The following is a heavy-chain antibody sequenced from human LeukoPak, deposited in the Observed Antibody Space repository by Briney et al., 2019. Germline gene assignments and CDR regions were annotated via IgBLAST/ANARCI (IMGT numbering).Heavy chain of an antibody. CDR2: IRYDGSNK. V-gene: IGHV3-30*02. Sequence: GGSLRLSCAASGFTFSSYGMHWVRQAPGKGLEWVAFIRYDGSNKYYADSVKGRFTISRDNSKNTLYLQMNSLRSDDTAVYYCARGSSSSRDHYFDYWGQGTLVTVSS. CDR3: ARGSSSSRDHYFDY. CDR1: GFTFSSYG. D-gene: IGHD6-6*01. J-gene: IGHJ4*02.